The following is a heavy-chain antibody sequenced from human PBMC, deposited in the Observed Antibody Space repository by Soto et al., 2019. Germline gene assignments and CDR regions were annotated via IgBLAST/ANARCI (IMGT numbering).Heavy chain of an antibody. J-gene: IGHJ4*02. D-gene: IGHD5-12*01. Sequence: QVQLVESGGGVVQPGRSLRLSCAASGFTFSSYGMHWVRQAPGKGLEWVAVISSDGSNKYYADSVKGRFTISRDNSKNTLYLQMNSLRAEDTAVYYCAKELHSGYDFLDYWGQGTLVTVSS. V-gene: IGHV3-30*18. CDR2: ISSDGSNK. CDR1: GFTFSSYG. CDR3: AKELHSGYDFLDY.